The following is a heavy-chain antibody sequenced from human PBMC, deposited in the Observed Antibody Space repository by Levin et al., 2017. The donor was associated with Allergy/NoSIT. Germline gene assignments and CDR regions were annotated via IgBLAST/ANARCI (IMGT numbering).Heavy chain of an antibody. CDR3: VRAQTGYVSPFDF. CDR1: GGSTRLGGYY. CDR2: IYYSGET. V-gene: IGHV4-31*03. Sequence: SETLSLTCSVSGGSTRLGGYYWGWIRQHPVKGREWLGYIYYSGETFYNPSVESRLVISHDTSENQFSLKLTSPTAADTAVYYCVRAQTGYVSPFDFWGPGTLVTVSS. J-gene: IGHJ4*02. D-gene: IGHD3-9*01.